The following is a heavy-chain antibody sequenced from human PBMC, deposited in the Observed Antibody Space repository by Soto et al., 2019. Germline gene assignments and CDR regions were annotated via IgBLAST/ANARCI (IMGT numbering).Heavy chain of an antibody. J-gene: IGHJ4*02. V-gene: IGHV4-59*08. CDR1: GGSISSYY. CDR3: ARLESSSSGGLDY. D-gene: IGHD6-6*01. CDR2: IYYSGST. Sequence: SETLSLTCTVSGGSISSYYWSWIRQPPGKGLEWIGYIYYSGSTNYNPSLKSRVTISVDTSKNQFSLKLSSVTAADTAVYYCARLESSSSGGLDYWGQGTLVTVSS.